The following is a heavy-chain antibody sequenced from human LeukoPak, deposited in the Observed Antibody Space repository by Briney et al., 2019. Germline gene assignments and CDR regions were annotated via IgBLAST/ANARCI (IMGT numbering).Heavy chain of an antibody. D-gene: IGHD3-22*01. CDR1: GYTFTTHG. CDR2: ISANNGNT. J-gene: IGHJ4*02. V-gene: IGHV1-18*01. CDR3: ARGLNPTYYYDNSGYSDY. Sequence: ASVKVSCKASGYTFTTHGITWVRQAPGQGLEWMGWISANNGNTNCAQKFQGRVTMTTDTSTSTAYMELRSLRSDDTAVYFCARGLNPTYYYDNSGYSDYWGQGTLVTVSS.